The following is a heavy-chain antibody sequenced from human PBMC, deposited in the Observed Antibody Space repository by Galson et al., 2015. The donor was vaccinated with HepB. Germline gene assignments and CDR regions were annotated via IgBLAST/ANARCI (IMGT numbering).Heavy chain of an antibody. CDR3: AGAKKGYCSIKRCIGFDY. V-gene: IGHV1-18*01. CDR1: GYTFTGYI. D-gene: IGHD2-2*01. CDR2: ITDNGNT. Sequence: SVKVSCKASGYTFTGYIITWVRQAPGQGLEWLGWITDNGNTYAQKVQGRATLTKDTSTSTAYMELRRLRSDDTAIYYCAGAKKGYCSIKRCIGFDYWGQGTLVTVSS. J-gene: IGHJ4*02.